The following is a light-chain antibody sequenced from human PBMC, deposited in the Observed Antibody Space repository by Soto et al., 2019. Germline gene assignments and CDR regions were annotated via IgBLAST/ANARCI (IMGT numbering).Light chain of an antibody. V-gene: IGKV3-11*01. CDR1: QSLSSTY. Sequence: EIVLTQSPATLSLSPGERATLSCRASQSLSSTYLAWYQQRPGQAPRLLIYAASNRATDIPDRFSGSGSGTDFTLTISNLEPEDFAVYYCQQSSNWPPTFGGGTKVEIK. CDR3: QQSSNWPPT. CDR2: AAS. J-gene: IGKJ4*01.